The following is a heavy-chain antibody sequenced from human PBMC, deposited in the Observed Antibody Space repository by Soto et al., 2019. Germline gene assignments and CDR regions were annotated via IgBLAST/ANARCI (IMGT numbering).Heavy chain of an antibody. V-gene: IGHV3-9*01. CDR3: AISQHRGGRTTFIY. CDR1: GFTFDDNA. D-gene: IGHD3-16*01. CDR2: INWKSDI. J-gene: IGHJ4*02. Sequence: GGSLRLSCAVSGFTFDDNAMHWVRQAPEKGLEWVSGINWKSDIGYADSVKGRFTISRDNAENSLYLQMNSLRAEDTALYYCAISQHRGGRTTFIYWGQGTQVTVCS.